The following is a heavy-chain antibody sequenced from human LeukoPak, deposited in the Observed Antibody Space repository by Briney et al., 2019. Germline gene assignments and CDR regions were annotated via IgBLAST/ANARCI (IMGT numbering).Heavy chain of an antibody. D-gene: IGHD3-9*01. CDR2: INPSGGST. V-gene: IGHV1-46*01. CDR3: ARELQDILTGYAFDY. CDR1: GSTFTSYY. J-gene: IGHJ4*02. Sequence: ASVKVPCKASGSTFTSYYMHWVRQAPGQGLEWMGIINPSGGSTSYAQKFQGRVTMTRDTSTSTVYMELSSLRSEDTAVYYCARELQDILTGYAFDYWGQGTLVTVSS.